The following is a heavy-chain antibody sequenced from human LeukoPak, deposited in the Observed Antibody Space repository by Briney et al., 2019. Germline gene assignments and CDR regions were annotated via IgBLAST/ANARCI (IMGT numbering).Heavy chain of an antibody. V-gene: IGHV4-4*07. D-gene: IGHD7-27*01. J-gene: IGHJ6*03. CDR3: ARVWGPGRYYYYMDV. CDR2: IYTSGST. CDR1: GGSISSYY. Sequence: SVTLSLTCTVSGGSISSYYWSWIRQPAGKGLEWIGRIYTSGSTNYNPSLKSRVTMSVDTSKNQFSLKLSSVTAADTAVYYCARVWGPGRYYYYMDVWGKGTTVTVSS.